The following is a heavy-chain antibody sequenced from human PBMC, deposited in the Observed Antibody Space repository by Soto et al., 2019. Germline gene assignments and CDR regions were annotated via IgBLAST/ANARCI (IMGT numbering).Heavy chain of an antibody. V-gene: IGHV1-69*13. CDR1: GGTFSSYA. CDR3: ARAYYYDSDYYGMDV. D-gene: IGHD3-22*01. Sequence: SVKVSCKASGGTFSSYAISWVRQAPGQGLEWMGGIIPILGTANYAQKFQGRVTITADESTSTAYMELSSLRSEDTAVYYCARAYYYDSDYYGMDVWGQGTTVTVSS. J-gene: IGHJ6*02. CDR2: IIPILGTA.